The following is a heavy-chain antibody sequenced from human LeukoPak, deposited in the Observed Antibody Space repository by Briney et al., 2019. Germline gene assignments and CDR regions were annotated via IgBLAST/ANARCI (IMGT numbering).Heavy chain of an antibody. CDR1: GGSISSYY. CDR2: IYYSGST. D-gene: IGHD6-13*01. CDR3: ARRGSWAAAGDY. Sequence: PSETLSLTCTVSGGSISSYYWSWIRQPPGKGLEWIGYIYYSGSTNYNPSLKSRVTISVDTSKNQFSLKLSSVTAADTAVYYCARRGSWAAAGDYWGQGTLVTVSS. J-gene: IGHJ4*02. V-gene: IGHV4-59*01.